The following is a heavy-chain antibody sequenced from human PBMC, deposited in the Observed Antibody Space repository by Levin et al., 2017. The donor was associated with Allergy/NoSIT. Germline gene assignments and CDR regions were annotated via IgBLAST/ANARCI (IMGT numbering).Heavy chain of an antibody. CDR1: GFTFSSYA. CDR3: ARDLLIAARAGYYFDY. D-gene: IGHD6-6*01. CDR2: ISYDGSNK. J-gene: IGHJ4*02. V-gene: IGHV3-30*04. Sequence: PGGSLRLSCAASGFTFSSYAMHWVRQAPGKGLEWVAVISYDGSNKYYADSVKGRFTISRDNSKNTLYLQMNSLRAEDTAVYYCARDLLIAARAGYYFDYWGQGTLVTVSS.